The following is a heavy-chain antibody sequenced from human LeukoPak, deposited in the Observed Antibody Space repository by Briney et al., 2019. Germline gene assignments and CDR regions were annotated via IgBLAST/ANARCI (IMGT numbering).Heavy chain of an antibody. CDR3: AREILAPGKTHDY. CDR2: ISSSSSTI. J-gene: IGHJ4*02. CDR1: GFTFSSYS. V-gene: IGHV3-48*04. Sequence: GGSLRLSCAASGFTFSSYSMNWVRQAPGKGLEWVSYISSSSSTIYYADSVKGRFTISRDNSKNTLFLQINSLRAADTAVYYCAREILAPGKTHDYWGQGTLVTVSS.